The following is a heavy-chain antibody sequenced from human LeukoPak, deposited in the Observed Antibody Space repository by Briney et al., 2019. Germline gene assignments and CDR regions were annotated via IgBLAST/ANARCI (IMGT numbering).Heavy chain of an antibody. J-gene: IGHJ4*02. V-gene: IGHV4-34*01. D-gene: IGHD3-10*01. CDR1: GGSFSGYY. Sequence: SETLSLTCAVYGGSFSGYYWSWIRQPPGKGLEWIGEINHSGSTNYNPSLKSRVAISVDTSKNQFSLKLSSVTAADTAVYYCARVSWWFGELLWGQGTLVTVPS. CDR2: INHSGST. CDR3: ARVSWWFGELL.